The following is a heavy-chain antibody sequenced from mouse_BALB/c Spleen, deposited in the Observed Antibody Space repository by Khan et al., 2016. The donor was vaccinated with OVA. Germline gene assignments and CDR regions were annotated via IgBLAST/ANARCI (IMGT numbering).Heavy chain of an antibody. D-gene: IGHD3-2*02. Sequence: VQLLESGAELVRPGASVKLFCKTSGYIFTSYWIHWVKQRSGQGLEWIARIYPETDNTYCSENLKDRATLTADKSSSTAYMQLSSLKSEDSAVYFCAREEALYYFEYWGQGTTLTVSS. CDR1: GYIFTSYW. V-gene: IGHV1-76*01. J-gene: IGHJ2*01. CDR3: AREEALYYFEY. CDR2: IYPETDNT.